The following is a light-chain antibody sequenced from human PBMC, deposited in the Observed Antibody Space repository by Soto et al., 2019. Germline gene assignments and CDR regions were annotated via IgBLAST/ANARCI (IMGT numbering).Light chain of an antibody. CDR2: GAS. Sequence: EIMLTQSPGTLSLSPGERATLSCRASQSVSSSYLAWYQQKPGQAPSLVIYGASSRATGIPDRFSGSGSGTDFTLTISRLEPEDVAVSYCQQYGTSPYTFGQGTKLEIK. J-gene: IGKJ2*01. CDR3: QQYGTSPYT. V-gene: IGKV3-20*01. CDR1: QSVSSSY.